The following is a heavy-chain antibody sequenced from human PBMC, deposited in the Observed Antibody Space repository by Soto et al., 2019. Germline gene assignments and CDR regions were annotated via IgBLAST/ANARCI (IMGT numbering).Heavy chain of an antibody. CDR1: GYIFTAYG. D-gene: IGHD3-22*01. J-gene: IGHJ4*02. V-gene: IGHV1-18*01. CDR3: ARELNTESSAYYSFAF. CDR2: VSTNDDRT. Sequence: ASVKVSCKTSGYIFTAYGLAWLRQAPGQRPEWMGWVSTNDDRTNYAQKFQGRVTMTTGRSTTTTSMELRSLRPDDTAVYYCARELNTESSAYYSFAFWGQGTLVTVS.